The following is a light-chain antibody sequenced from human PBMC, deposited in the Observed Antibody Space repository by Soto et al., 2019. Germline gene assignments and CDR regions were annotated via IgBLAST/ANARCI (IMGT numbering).Light chain of an antibody. CDR3: QQYGSSRIT. Sequence: EMVLTQSPGTLSLSPWERAALSCGASQSVGASYLAWYQQKPCQAPRLLINGASTRATGVPARFSGSGSGTDFTLTISSLEPEDFAVYYCQQYGSSRITFGQGTRLEIK. CDR1: QSVGASY. V-gene: IGKV3-20*01. J-gene: IGKJ5*01. CDR2: GAS.